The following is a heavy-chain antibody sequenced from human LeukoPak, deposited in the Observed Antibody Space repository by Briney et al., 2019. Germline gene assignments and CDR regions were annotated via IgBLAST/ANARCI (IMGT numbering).Heavy chain of an antibody. CDR2: IRRDGRSK. J-gene: IGHJ4*02. D-gene: IGHD4-17*01. Sequence: GGSLRLSCAASGFTFSSYGMHWVRQAPGKGLDWVSHIRRDGRSKFYAESVKGRFTISRDNSKNTLYLQMNSLRAEDTAVYYCAKDRDDYGDDCWGQGTLVTVSS. CDR3: AKDRDDYGDDC. V-gene: IGHV3-30*02. CDR1: GFTFSSYG.